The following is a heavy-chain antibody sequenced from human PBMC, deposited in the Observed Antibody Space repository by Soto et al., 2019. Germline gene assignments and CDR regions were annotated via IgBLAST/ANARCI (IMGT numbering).Heavy chain of an antibody. CDR3: ARDFAGRGPFDP. J-gene: IGHJ5*02. CDR1: GGSISSGGYS. CDR2: VYYTGTT. V-gene: IGHV4-61*08. Sequence: PSETLSLTCAVSGGSISSGGYSWNWIRQPPGKGLEWIGFVYYTGTTKYNPSLKSRVTISVDTSNNEFSLKLTSVTTADTAFYFCARDFAGRGPFDPWGQGTLVTVSS. D-gene: IGHD1-26*01.